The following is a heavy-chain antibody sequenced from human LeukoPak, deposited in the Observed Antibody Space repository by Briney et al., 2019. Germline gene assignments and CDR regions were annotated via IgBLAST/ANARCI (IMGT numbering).Heavy chain of an antibody. CDR3: ARGGRDWFDP. CDR2: IYYSGST. CDR1: GGSISSYY. V-gene: IGHV4-59*08. D-gene: IGHD1-26*01. J-gene: IGHJ5*02. Sequence: NPSETLSLTCTISGGSISSYYWSWIRQPPGKGLEWIGYIYYSGSTNYNPSLKSRVTISVDTSKNQFSLKLSSVTAADTAVYYCARGGRDWFDPWGQGTLVTVSS.